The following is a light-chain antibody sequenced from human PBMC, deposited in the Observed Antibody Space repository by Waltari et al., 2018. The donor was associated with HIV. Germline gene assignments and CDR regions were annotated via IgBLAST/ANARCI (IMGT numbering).Light chain of an antibody. CDR1: QIIRDY. CDR3: QQTFNIPLT. J-gene: IGKJ5*01. CDR2: YAS. V-gene: IGKV1-39*01. Sequence: DIQVTQSPPSLPASVGGRVTITCRTSQIIRDYLNWYQHKPGKAPKLLISYASNLESGVPSRFSGSGSGTEFTLTIHSLQPEDFGTYYCQQTFNIPLTFGQGTRLE.